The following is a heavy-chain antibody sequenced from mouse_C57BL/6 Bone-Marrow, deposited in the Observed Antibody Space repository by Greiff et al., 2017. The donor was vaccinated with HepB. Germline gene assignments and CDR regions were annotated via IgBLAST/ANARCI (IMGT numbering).Heavy chain of an antibody. Sequence: VQLQQSGPVLVKPGASVKMSCKASGYTFTDYYMNWVKQSHGKSLEWIGVINPYNGGTSYNQKFKGKATLTVDKSSSTAYMELNSLTSEDSAVYYCARGYYGSSDYWGQGTTLTVSS. CDR3: ARGYYGSSDY. V-gene: IGHV1-19*01. CDR1: GYTFTDYY. CDR2: INPYNGGT. D-gene: IGHD1-1*01. J-gene: IGHJ2*01.